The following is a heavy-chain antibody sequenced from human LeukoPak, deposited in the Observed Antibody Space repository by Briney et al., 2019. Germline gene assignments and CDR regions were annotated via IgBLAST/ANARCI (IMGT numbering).Heavy chain of an antibody. CDR3: VQEGPRGLAFDI. CDR1: GFTVSSNY. V-gene: IGHV3-66*01. CDR2: IYSGGST. Sequence: GGSLRLSCAASGFTVSSNYMSWVRPAPGKGLEWVSVIYSGGSTYYADSVKGRFTISRDNSKNTLYLQMNSLRAEDTAVYYCVQEGPRGLAFDIWGQGTKVTVSS. J-gene: IGHJ3*02.